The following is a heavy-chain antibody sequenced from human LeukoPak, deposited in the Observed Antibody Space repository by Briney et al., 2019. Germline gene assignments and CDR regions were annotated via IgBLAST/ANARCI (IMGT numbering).Heavy chain of an antibody. CDR1: GFTFSSYA. J-gene: IGHJ5*02. CDR3: ARGFGFDP. Sequence: QPGRSLRLSCAASGFTFSSYAMHWVRQAPGKGLEWVAVISYDGSNKYYADSVKGRFTISRDNSKNTLYLQMNSLRAEDTAVYYCARGFGFDPWGQGTLVTVSS. V-gene: IGHV3-30-3*01. CDR2: ISYDGSNK.